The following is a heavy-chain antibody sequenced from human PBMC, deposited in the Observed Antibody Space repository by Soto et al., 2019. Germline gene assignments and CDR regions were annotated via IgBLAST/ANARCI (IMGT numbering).Heavy chain of an antibody. D-gene: IGHD4-17*01. CDR1: GFTFSNFG. CDR2: IWYDGTNK. J-gene: IGHJ3*01. V-gene: IGHV3-33*01. CDR3: ARDGMGGDIGDGFDL. Sequence: QVQLVESGGGVVQPGRSLRLSCAASGFTFSNFGIHWVRQAPGKGLEWVAVIWYDGTNKHYADSVKGRFTISRDNSKNTLYLKINSLRAGDTAVYYCARDGMGGDIGDGFDLWGQGTKVTVSS.